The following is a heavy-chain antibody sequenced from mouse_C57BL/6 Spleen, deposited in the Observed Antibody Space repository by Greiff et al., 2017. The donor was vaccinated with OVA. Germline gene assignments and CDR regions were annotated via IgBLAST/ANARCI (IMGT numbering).Heavy chain of an antibody. Sequence: QVQLKESGPELVKPGASVKISCKASGYAFSSSWMNWVKQRPGKGLEWIGRIYPGDGDTNYNGKFKGKATLTADKSSSTAYMQLSSLTSEDSAVYFCARGAIYPDYWGQGTTLTVSS. CDR1: GYAFSSSW. CDR3: ARGAIYPDY. V-gene: IGHV1-82*01. J-gene: IGHJ2*01. D-gene: IGHD2-1*01. CDR2: IYPGDGDT.